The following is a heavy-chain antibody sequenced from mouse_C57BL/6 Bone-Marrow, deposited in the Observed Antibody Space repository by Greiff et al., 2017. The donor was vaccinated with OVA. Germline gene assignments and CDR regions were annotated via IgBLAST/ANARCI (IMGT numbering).Heavy chain of an antibody. CDR2: IYPRSGNT. D-gene: IGHD2-4*01. Sequence: QVQLKQSGAELARPGASVKLSCKASGYTFTSYGISWVKQRTGQGLEWIGEIYPRSGNTYYNEKFKGKATLTADKSSSTAYMELRSLTSEDSAVYFCARRRDYDDRFDYWGQGTTLTVSS. V-gene: IGHV1-81*01. CDR1: GYTFTSYG. J-gene: IGHJ2*01. CDR3: ARRRDYDDRFDY.